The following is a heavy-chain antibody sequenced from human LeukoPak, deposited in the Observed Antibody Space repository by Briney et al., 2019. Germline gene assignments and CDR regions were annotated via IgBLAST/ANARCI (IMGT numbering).Heavy chain of an antibody. V-gene: IGHV4-39*07. D-gene: IGHD6-19*01. CDR3: ARESSGWYYFDY. Sequence: PSETLSLTCTVSGGSISSSGYYWGWIRQPPGKGLEWIGSIYHSGSTYYNPSLKSRVTISVDTSKNQFSLKLSSVTAADTAVYYCARESSGWYYFDYWGQGTLVTVSS. J-gene: IGHJ4*02. CDR1: GGSISSSGYY. CDR2: IYHSGST.